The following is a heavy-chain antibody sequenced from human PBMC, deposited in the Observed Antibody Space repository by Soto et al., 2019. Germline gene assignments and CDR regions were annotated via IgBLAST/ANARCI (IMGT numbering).Heavy chain of an antibody. Sequence: LGLSFAASVFTFGNYAMPWIRQPLGKALEWIGYISYRGSTNYNPSLKSRLTISIDTSKSQISLKLTSMTTADTAVYYCASSGIAGREVNTWFDPWGQGTLVTGSS. CDR3: ASSGIAGREVNTWFDP. D-gene: IGHD6-6*01. CDR2: ISYRGST. V-gene: IGHV4-59*01. CDR1: VFTFGNYA. J-gene: IGHJ5*02.